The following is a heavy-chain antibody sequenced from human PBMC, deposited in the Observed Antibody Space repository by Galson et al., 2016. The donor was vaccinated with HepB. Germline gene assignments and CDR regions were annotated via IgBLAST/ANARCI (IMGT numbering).Heavy chain of an antibody. CDR3: AKDLFAVMD. J-gene: IGHJ4*02. D-gene: IGHD6-19*01. Sequence: SLRLSCAASGFTFSSYGMSWVRLAPGKGLEWVSGIRGSGAATYYADSVKGRFTISRDNSKNMVYLQMNSLRVDDTAVYYCAKDLFAVMDWGQGTLVTVSS. CDR1: GFTFSSYG. CDR2: IRGSGAAT. V-gene: IGHV3-23*01.